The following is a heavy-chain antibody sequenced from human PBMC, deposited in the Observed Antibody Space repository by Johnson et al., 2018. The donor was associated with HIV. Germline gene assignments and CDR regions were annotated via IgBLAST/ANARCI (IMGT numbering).Heavy chain of an antibody. Sequence: VQLVESGGGVVQPGRSLRLSCVASGFTFSNAWMSWVRQAPGKGLEWVGRIKSKTDGGTRDYAAPVKGRFTISRDDSKNRLHLQMNSLKTEDTAVYYCTTGLTIFGVVILDAFDIWGQGTMVTVSS. D-gene: IGHD3-3*01. V-gene: IGHV3-15*01. CDR1: GFTFSNAW. CDR2: IKSKTDGGTR. J-gene: IGHJ3*02. CDR3: TTGLTIFGVVILDAFDI.